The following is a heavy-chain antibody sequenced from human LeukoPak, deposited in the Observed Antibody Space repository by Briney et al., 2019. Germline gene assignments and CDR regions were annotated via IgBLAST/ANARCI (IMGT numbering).Heavy chain of an antibody. CDR3: AREKRIRNYVGYYFDY. CDR1: GGSISSYY. Sequence: PSETLSLTCTVSGGSISSYYWSWIRQPAGKGLEWIGRIYTSGSTNYNPSLKSRVTMSVDTSKNQFSLKLSSVTAADTAVYYCAREKRIRNYVGYYFDYWGQGTLVTVSS. J-gene: IGHJ4*02. CDR2: IYTSGST. V-gene: IGHV4-4*07. D-gene: IGHD1-7*01.